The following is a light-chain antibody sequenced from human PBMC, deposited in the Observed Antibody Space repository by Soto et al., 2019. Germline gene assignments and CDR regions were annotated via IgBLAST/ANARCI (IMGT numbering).Light chain of an antibody. J-gene: IGKJ5*01. Sequence: IVMRQSPATLSVSPGERATLSCRASQSVSSNLAWYQQKPGQAPRLLVYDTANRATGIPARFSGSRSGTDFTLTISRLEPEDFGVYFCHQRNKFGQGTRLEI. CDR1: QSVSSN. CDR3: HQRNK. V-gene: IGKV3-11*01. CDR2: DTA.